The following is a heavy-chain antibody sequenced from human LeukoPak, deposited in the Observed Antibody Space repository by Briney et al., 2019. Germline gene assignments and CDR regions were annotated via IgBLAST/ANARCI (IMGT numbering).Heavy chain of an antibody. CDR3: AKDLERELRYFDWLADY. J-gene: IGHJ4*02. CDR2: ISGSGGST. CDR1: RFTFSSYG. Sequence: GGSLRLSCAASRFTFSSYGMHWVRQAPGKGLEWVSAISGSGGSTYYADSVKGRFTISRDNSKNTLYLQMNSLRAEDTAVYYCAKDLERELRYFDWLADYWGQGTLVTVSS. D-gene: IGHD3-9*01. V-gene: IGHV3-23*01.